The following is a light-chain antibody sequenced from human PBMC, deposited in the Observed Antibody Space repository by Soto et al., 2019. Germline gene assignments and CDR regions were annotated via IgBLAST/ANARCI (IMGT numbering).Light chain of an antibody. V-gene: IGKV3-20*01. CDR1: QSVSSSY. Sequence: EIVLTQSPGTLSLSPGERATLSCRASQSVSSSYLAWYQQKPGQAPRLLIYGASSRATGIPDRFSGSGSGTDFTLTISRLEPEDFSVYYCQQYCIPLTFGHGTKL. J-gene: IGKJ2*01. CDR3: QQYCIPLT. CDR2: GAS.